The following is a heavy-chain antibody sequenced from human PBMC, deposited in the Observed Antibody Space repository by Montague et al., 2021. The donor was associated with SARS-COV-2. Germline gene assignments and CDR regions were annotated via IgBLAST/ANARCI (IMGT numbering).Heavy chain of an antibody. CDR3: TTNGGNKVFDS. CDR2: IKSKRNGATT. V-gene: IGHV3-15*01. D-gene: IGHD1/OR15-1a*01. CDR1: GFNFDVAW. Sequence: SLKLSFATSGFNFDVAWLRWVRQAPGKGLEWVVRIKSKRNGATTDYSAPVKCRLTISRDDSKNMLYLQMNSLKTEDTAVYYYTTNGGNKVFDSWGQGTLVTVSS. J-gene: IGHJ4*02.